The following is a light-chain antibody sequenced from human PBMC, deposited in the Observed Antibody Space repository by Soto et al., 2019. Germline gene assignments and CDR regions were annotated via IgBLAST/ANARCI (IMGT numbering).Light chain of an antibody. J-gene: IGKJ3*01. Sequence: EIVLTQSPGTLSLSPGGRATLSCRASQSVTSSYLAWYQQRPGQAPRLLIYGASSRATGIPDRFSGSGSGTDFTLTISRLEPEDFEVYYCQQYGSSPFTLGPGTNVDIK. V-gene: IGKV3-20*01. CDR1: QSVTSSY. CDR3: QQYGSSPFT. CDR2: GAS.